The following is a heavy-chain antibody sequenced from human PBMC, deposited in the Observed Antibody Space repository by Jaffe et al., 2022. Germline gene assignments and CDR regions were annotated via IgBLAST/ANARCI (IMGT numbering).Heavy chain of an antibody. CDR1: GDSVSSGAYY. V-gene: IGHV4-61*08. J-gene: IGHJ3*01. CDR3: ATDRPRGGVIGALDF. Sequence: QVQLQESGPGLVKPSETLSLTCSVSGDSVSSGAYYWSWIRQSPGKGLEWIGYIYYTGSTNYNPSLNKRVTISLDTSGNQFSLHLSSVTAADTAVYYCATDRPRGGVIGALDFWGQGTVVTVSS. CDR2: IYYTGST. D-gene: IGHD3-16*02.